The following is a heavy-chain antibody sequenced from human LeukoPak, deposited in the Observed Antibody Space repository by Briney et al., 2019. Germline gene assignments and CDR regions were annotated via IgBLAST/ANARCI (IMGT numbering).Heavy chain of an antibody. Sequence: SETLSLTCTVSGDSISSGDYYWSWIRQPAGKGLEWIGRIYTSGSTNYNPSLKSRVTISVDTSKNQFSLKLSSVTAADTAVYYCARAQYQLLLAPWGQGTLVTVSS. CDR2: IYTSGST. V-gene: IGHV4-61*02. J-gene: IGHJ4*02. CDR1: GDSISSGDYY. D-gene: IGHD2-2*01. CDR3: ARAQYQLLLAP.